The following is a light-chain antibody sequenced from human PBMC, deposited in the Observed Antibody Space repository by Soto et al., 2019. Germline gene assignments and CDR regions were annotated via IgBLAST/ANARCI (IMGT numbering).Light chain of an antibody. CDR3: QQYNNWPT. CDR2: DAS. J-gene: IGKJ4*01. CDR1: QSVDND. V-gene: IGKV3D-15*01. Sequence: EIVITQSPSSVSVSPGDRATLSCRASQSVDNDLAFYQQKPGQPPRLLIYDASTRATGIPARFSGSQSGTEFTLTISSMQSEDFAVYYCQQYNNWPTFGGGTKLDIK.